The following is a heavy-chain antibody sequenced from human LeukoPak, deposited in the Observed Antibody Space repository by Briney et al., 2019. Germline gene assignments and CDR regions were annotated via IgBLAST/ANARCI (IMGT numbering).Heavy chain of an antibody. D-gene: IGHD3-10*01. CDR3: ARDWGFGDSEDWFDP. V-gene: IGHV4-38-2*02. CDR1: GYSISRGYY. CDR2: VHHTGST. J-gene: IGHJ5*02. Sequence: KPSETLPLTCNVSGYSISRGYYWGWIRQPPGKGLEWIGSVHHTGSTYYNPSLRSRVSISVDKSTNHISLEVTSVTAADTAVYYCARDWGFGDSEDWFDPWGQGTLVTVSS.